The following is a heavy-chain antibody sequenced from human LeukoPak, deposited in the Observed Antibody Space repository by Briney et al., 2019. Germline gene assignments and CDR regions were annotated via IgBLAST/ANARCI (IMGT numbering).Heavy chain of an antibody. J-gene: IGHJ3*02. V-gene: IGHV1-18*01. D-gene: IGHD5-24*01. CDR3: ARDPPDGYNGGI. CDR1: GYTFTSYG. Sequence: GASVKVSCKASGYTFTSYGISWVRQTPGQGLEWMGWISACNGNTNYAQKLQGRVTMTTDTSTSTAYMELRSLRSDDTAVYYCARDPPDGYNGGIWGQGTMVTVSS. CDR2: ISACNGNT.